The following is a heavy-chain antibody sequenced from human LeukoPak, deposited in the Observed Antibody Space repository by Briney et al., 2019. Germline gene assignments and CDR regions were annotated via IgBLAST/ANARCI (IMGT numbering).Heavy chain of an antibody. V-gene: IGHV3-20*04. Sequence: GGSLRLSCVASGFTFDNYGMSWVRQAPGKGLEWVSGINWNGGITGYADSVKGRLTISRDNAKNSLYLQMNSLRPEDTALYYCAKEIISGAATAAWGQGTLVTVSS. CDR2: INWNGGIT. CDR1: GFTFDNYG. J-gene: IGHJ4*02. D-gene: IGHD6-13*01. CDR3: AKEIISGAATAA.